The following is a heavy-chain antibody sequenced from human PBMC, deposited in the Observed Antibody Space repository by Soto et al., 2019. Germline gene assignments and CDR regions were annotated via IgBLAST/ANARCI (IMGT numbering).Heavy chain of an antibody. D-gene: IGHD3-10*01. CDR2: INPDGGSR. V-gene: IGHV1-46*01. CDR1: GYTFTNYY. Sequence: QVQLVQSGAEVREPGASVKVSCKASGYTFTNYYLHWVRQAPGQGLEWMGIINPDGGSRSYAPKCQDRVTMTIDTSTGTLYMELNNLRSEDTAVYFCARRGRGPARSDLDVWGQGTTVTVSS. J-gene: IGHJ6*02. CDR3: ARRGRGPARSDLDV.